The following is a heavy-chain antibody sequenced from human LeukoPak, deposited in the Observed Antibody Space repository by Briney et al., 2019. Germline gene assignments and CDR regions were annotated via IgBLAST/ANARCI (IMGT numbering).Heavy chain of an antibody. D-gene: IGHD3-10*01. CDR3: AREGLNMVRGVIPKEAWGWFDP. Sequence: SETLSLTCTLSGGSISSGNYFWGWIRQPPGKGLEWIGSISYSGSTFYNPSLKSRVTISVDTSKNQFSLKLSSVTAADTAVYYCAREGLNMVRGVIPKEAWGWFDPWGQGTLVTVSS. CDR2: ISYSGST. V-gene: IGHV4-39*07. J-gene: IGHJ5*02. CDR1: GGSISSGNYF.